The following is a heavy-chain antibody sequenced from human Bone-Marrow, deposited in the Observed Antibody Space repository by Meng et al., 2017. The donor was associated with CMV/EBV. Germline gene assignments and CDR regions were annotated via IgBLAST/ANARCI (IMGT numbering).Heavy chain of an antibody. CDR2: ISAYNGNT. CDR3: AREWFPVGATVAFDI. Sequence: ASVKVSCKASGYTFTSYGISWVRQAPGQGLEWMGWISAYNGNTNYAQKLQGRVTMTTDTSTSTAYMELRSLRSDDTAVYYCAREWFPVGATVAFDIWVQGTMVTVSS. V-gene: IGHV1-18*01. J-gene: IGHJ3*02. CDR1: GYTFTSYG. D-gene: IGHD1-26*01.